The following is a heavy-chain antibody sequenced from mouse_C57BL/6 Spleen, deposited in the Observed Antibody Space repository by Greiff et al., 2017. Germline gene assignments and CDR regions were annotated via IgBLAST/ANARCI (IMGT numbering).Heavy chain of an antibody. CDR2: ISSGSSTI. V-gene: IGHV5-17*01. CDR3: ARDLRHYYAMDY. D-gene: IGHD2-12*01. Sequence: EVKVVESGGGLVKPGGSLKLSCAASGFTFSDYGMHWVRQAPEQGLEWVAYISSGSSTIYYADTVKGRFTISRDNAKNTLFLQMTSLRSEYTAMYYCARDLRHYYAMDYWGQGTSVTVSS. J-gene: IGHJ4*01. CDR1: GFTFSDYG.